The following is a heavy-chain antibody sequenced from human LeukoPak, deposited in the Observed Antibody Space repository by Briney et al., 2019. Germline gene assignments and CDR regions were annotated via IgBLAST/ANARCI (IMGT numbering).Heavy chain of an antibody. CDR3: ARGIAVTTLSYFDY. CDR1: GGSISSSSYY. V-gene: IGHV4-39*01. Sequence: SETLSLTCTVSGGSISSSSYYWGWIRQPPGKGLEWIGSIYYSGSTYYNPSLKSRVTISVDTSKNQFSLKLSSVTAADTAVYYCARGIAVTTLSYFDYWGQGTLVTVSS. J-gene: IGHJ4*02. CDR2: IYYSGST. D-gene: IGHD4-17*01.